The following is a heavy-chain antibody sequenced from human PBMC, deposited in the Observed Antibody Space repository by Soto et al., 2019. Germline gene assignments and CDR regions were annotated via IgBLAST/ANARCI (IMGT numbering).Heavy chain of an antibody. CDR1: GLTFDNCA. Sequence: EVQLLESGGGLVQPGGALRLSCVVSGLTFDNCAMSWVRQSPLKGREWISGISGSGGGTGYADSEKGLFTISRDNTKKTLYMQMNSRRAEDTALYFCAKDRVAWGGGGYYVSWGQGTQVTVSS. J-gene: IGHJ5*02. CDR2: ISGSGGGT. V-gene: IGHV3-23*01. D-gene: IGHD3-3*01. CDR3: AKDRVAWGGGGYYVS.